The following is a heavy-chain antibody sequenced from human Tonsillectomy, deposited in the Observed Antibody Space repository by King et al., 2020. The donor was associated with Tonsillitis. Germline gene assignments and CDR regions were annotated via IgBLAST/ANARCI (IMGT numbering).Heavy chain of an antibody. CDR3: AGVGSGYQRRGGGGYYYYGMDV. V-gene: IGHV1-2*04. CDR1: GYTFTGYY. Sequence: VQLVESGAEVKKPGASVKVSCTASGYTFTGYYMHWVRQAPGQGLEWMGWINPNSGGTNYAQKFQGWVTMTRDTSISTAYMELSRLRSDDTAVYYCAGVGSGYQRRGGGGYYYYGMDVWGQGTTVTVSS. CDR2: INPNSGGT. J-gene: IGHJ6*02. D-gene: IGHD2-2*01.